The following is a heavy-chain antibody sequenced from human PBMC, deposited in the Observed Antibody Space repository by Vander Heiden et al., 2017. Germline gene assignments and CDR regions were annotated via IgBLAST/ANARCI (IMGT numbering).Heavy chain of an antibody. V-gene: IGHV3-9*02. CDR2: FDYNSGRV. CDR3: TKDLVPGGADV. CDR1: GFTPRHYA. D-gene: IGHD2-2*01. Sequence: EVQVVESGGGLVQPGRSLRLSCAVSGFTPRHYAIQWVRQSPGKGLEWVSGFDYNSGRVDYADSVKGRFTTSGDNAKKSLYLQMDSLRGEDTAVYYCTKDLVPGGADVWGQGTTVTVSS. J-gene: IGHJ6*02.